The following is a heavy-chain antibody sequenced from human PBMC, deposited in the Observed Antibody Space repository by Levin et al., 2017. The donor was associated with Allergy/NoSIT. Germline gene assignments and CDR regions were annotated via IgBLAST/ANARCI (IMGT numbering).Heavy chain of an antibody. CDR2: IISSSTYI. D-gene: IGHD6-13*01. CDR1: GFTFSSYS. V-gene: IGHV3-21*01. Sequence: GGSLRLSCAASGFTFSSYSMNWVRQAPGKGLEWVSSIISSSTYIYYADSVKGRFTISRDNAKNSLYLQMNSLRAEDTAVYYCARDWAFSSSGLFDPWGQGTLVTVSS. CDR3: ARDWAFSSSGLFDP. J-gene: IGHJ5*02.